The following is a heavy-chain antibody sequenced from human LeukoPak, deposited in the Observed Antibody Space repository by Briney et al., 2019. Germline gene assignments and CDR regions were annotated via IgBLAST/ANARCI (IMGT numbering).Heavy chain of an antibody. CDR1: GFTFSSYS. J-gene: IGHJ4*02. CDR3: ARDRRFYYYDSSGFDY. Sequence: GGSLRLSCAASGFTFSSYSMNWVRQAPGKGLEWVSYISSSSSTIYYADSVKGRFTISRDNAKNSLYLQMNSLRAEDTAVYYCARDRRFYYYDSSGFDYWGQGTLVTVPS. V-gene: IGHV3-48*04. CDR2: ISSSSSTI. D-gene: IGHD3-22*01.